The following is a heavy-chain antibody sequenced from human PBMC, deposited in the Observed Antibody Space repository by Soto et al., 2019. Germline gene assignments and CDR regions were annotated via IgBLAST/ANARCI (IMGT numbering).Heavy chain of an antibody. CDR3: GRDLDYYGSGNYYNRIDY. D-gene: IGHD3-10*01. V-gene: IGHV1-69*01. Sequence: QVQLVQSGAEVKKPGSSVKVSCKVSGGPFSDYAVSWVRQAPGQGLEWMGGIIPMFGTANYAQKFQGRVTITADESTTTAYMELSSLRSEDTPVYYCGRDLDYYGSGNYYNRIDYWGQGTLVTVSS. CDR1: GGPFSDYA. CDR2: IIPMFGTA. J-gene: IGHJ4*02.